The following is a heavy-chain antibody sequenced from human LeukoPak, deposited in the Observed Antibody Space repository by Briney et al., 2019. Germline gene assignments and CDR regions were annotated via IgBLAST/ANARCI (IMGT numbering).Heavy chain of an antibody. V-gene: IGHV3-7*01. CDR2: IKHDGRDK. CDR3: ARGFGEEDHYYHAMDV. CDR1: GFTFSDYW. D-gene: IGHD3-10*01. Sequence: GGSLRLSCAASGFTFSDYWMTWVRQAPGKGLECVASIKHDGRDKYYVDSVKGRVTISRDNARNSLYLHMNSLIAEDSAVYYCARGFGEEDHYYHAMDVWGRGTTVTVSS. J-gene: IGHJ6*02.